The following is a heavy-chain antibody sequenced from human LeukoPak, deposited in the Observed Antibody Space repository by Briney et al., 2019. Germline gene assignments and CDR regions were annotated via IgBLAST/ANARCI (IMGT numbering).Heavy chain of an antibody. CDR3: ARVVAGVFDY. V-gene: IGHV4-38-2*02. J-gene: IGHJ4*02. CDR1: GYSISSGYY. Sequence: PSETLSLTCTVSGYSISSGYYWGWIRQPPGKGLEWIGSMYYTGSTYNSPSLKSRVTISVDTSKNQFSLKLSSVTAADTAVYYCARVVAGVFDYWGQGTLVTVSS. CDR2: MYYTGST. D-gene: IGHD6-19*01.